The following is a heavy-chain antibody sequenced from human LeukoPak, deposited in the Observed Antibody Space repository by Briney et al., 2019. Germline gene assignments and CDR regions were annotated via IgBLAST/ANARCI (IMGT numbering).Heavy chain of an antibody. J-gene: IGHJ4*02. Sequence: PGGSLRLSCAASGLTFSSYAMSWVRQAPGKGLEWVANIKQDGSMDSVKGRFTISRDNAKNSLYLQMNSLRAEDTAIYYCTRVGYIDEGIDYWGQGTLVTVSS. V-gene: IGHV3-7*04. D-gene: IGHD5-24*01. CDR3: TRVGYIDEGIDY. CDR1: GLTFSSYA. CDR2: IKQDG.